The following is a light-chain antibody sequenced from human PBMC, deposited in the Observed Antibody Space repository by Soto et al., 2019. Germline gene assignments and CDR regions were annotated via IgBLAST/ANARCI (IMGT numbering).Light chain of an antibody. Sequence: EVVLTQSPATLSLSPGERATLSCRASQNVRTYLAWYQHKPGQAPRILIYDASNRATGVPARFSGSRSGTDFTLTISSLEPADFAVYYCQQRNDWPPITFGPGTRVDIK. CDR3: QQRNDWPPIT. J-gene: IGKJ3*01. CDR2: DAS. CDR1: QNVRTY. V-gene: IGKV3-11*01.